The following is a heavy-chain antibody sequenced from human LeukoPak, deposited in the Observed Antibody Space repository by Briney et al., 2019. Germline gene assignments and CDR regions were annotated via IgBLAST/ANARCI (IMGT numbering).Heavy chain of an antibody. J-gene: IGHJ4*02. CDR2: IWYDGTNK. CDR3: AKAGIQLWYDDY. D-gene: IGHD5-18*01. CDR1: GFTFDDYA. Sequence: GRSLRLSCAASGFTFDDYAMHWVRQAPGKGLEWVAVIWYDGTNKYYGDSVKGRFTISRDNSKNTLYLQINRLRVEDTAVYYCAKAGIQLWYDDYWGQGTLVTVSS. V-gene: IGHV3-33*06.